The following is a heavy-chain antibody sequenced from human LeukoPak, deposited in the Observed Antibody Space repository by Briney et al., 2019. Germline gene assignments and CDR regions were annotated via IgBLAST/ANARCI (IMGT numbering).Heavy chain of an antibody. CDR3: ARDYPTRDYDFWSGRNVNWFDP. Sequence: SVKVSCKASGGTFSSYAISWVRQAPGQGLEWMGRIIPIFGIANYAQKFQGRVTITADKSTGTAYMELSSLRSEDTAVYYCARDYPTRDYDFWSGRNVNWFDPWGQGTLVTVSS. CDR1: GGTFSSYA. CDR2: IIPIFGIA. V-gene: IGHV1-69*04. D-gene: IGHD3-3*01. J-gene: IGHJ5*02.